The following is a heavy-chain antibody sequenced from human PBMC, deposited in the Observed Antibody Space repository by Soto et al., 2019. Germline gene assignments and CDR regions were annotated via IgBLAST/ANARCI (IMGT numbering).Heavy chain of an antibody. CDR3: ARESTLAY. CDR1: GYIFTSHY. V-gene: IGHV1-46*01. CDR2: INPTGGGT. J-gene: IGHJ4*02. Sequence: QVQLVQSGAEVRKPGASVKVSCKASGYIFTSHYIHWVRQAPGQGLEWMGIINPTGGGTSYAQKSQGRVTMTRDTSTSTVYMELSSLRSEDTAVYYCARESTLAYWGQGTLVTVSS.